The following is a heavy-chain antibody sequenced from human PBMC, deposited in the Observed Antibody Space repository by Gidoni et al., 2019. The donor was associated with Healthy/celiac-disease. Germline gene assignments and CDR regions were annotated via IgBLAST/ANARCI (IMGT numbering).Heavy chain of an antibody. V-gene: IGHV1-18*01. CDR2: ISAYNGNT. J-gene: IGHJ2*01. CDR1: GYTFTSYG. CDR3: ARVGSVVTHVPDWYFDL. Sequence: QVQLVQSGAEVKKPGASVKVSCKASGYTFTSYGISWVRQAPGQGIEWMGWISAYNGNTNYAQKLQGRVTMTTEKSTSTAYMELRSLRSDDTAVYYCARVGSVVTHVPDWYFDLWGRGTLVTVSS. D-gene: IGHD2-15*01.